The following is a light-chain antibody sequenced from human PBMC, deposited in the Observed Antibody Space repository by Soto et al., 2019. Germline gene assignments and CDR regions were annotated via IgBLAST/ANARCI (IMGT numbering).Light chain of an antibody. CDR2: GNI. J-gene: IGLJ2*01. CDR1: SSNIGAGYD. V-gene: IGLV1-40*01. Sequence: QSVLTQPPSVSGAPGQRVTISCTGSSSNIGAGYDVHWYQQLPGTAPKLLIYGNINRPSGVPDRFSGSKSGTSASLAITGLQAEDEADYYCQSYDSRLRLFGRGTKVTVL. CDR3: QSYDSRLRL.